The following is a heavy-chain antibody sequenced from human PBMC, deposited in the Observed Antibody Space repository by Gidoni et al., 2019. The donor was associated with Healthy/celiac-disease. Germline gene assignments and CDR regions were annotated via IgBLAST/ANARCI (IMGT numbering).Heavy chain of an antibody. J-gene: IGHJ6*02. Sequence: EVQLVESGGGLVRPGRSLRRSCAASGFTFDDYAMHWVRQAPGKGLEWVSGISWNSGSIGYADSVKGRFTISRDNAKNSLYLQMNSLRAEDTALYYCAKDSDYGDYYYYGMDVWGQGTTVTVSS. V-gene: IGHV3-9*01. CDR3: AKDSDYGDYYYYGMDV. CDR2: ISWNSGSI. CDR1: GFTFDDYA. D-gene: IGHD4-17*01.